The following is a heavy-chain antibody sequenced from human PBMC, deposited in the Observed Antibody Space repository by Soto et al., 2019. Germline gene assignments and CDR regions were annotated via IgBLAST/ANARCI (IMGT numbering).Heavy chain of an antibody. CDR3: ARHSSRSGGYYYYYGIAV. D-gene: IGHD2-15*01. CDR1: GYSFSSYW. Sequence: PGESLKISCKGSGYSFSSYWIGGVRQMPWKGLEWMGIIYPGDSDTRYSPSFQGQVTISADKSISTAYLQWSSLKASDTAMYYCARHSSRSGGYYYYYGIAVSGQGTTVTVSS. J-gene: IGHJ6*02. V-gene: IGHV5-51*01. CDR2: IYPGDSDT.